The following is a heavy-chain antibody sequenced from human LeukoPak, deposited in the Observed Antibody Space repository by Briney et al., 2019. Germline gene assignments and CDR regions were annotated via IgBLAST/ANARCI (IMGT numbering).Heavy chain of an antibody. J-gene: IGHJ4*02. V-gene: IGHV1-69*05. CDR3: ARDTGDILTGYPPPNFDY. Sequence: ASVKVSCNASGGTFTSYAISWVRQAPGQGLEWMGRIIPIFGTANYAQKFQGRVTITTDESTSTVYMELRSVRSDDTAVYYCARDTGDILTGYPPPNFDYWGQGTLVSVSS. D-gene: IGHD3-9*01. CDR1: GGTFTSYA. CDR2: IIPIFGTA.